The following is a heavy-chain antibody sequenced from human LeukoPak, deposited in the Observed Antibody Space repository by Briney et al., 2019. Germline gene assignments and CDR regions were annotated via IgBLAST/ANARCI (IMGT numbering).Heavy chain of an antibody. D-gene: IGHD3-22*01. CDR1: GGSFSGYY. CDR3: ANWILSTPVVVSEY. V-gene: IGHV4-34*01. Sequence: SETLSLTCAVYGGSFSGYYWSWIRQPPGKGLEWIGEINHSGSTNYNPSLKSRVTISVDTSKNQFSLKLSSVTAADTAVYYCANWILSTPVVVSEYWGQGTLVTVSS. J-gene: IGHJ4*02. CDR2: INHSGST.